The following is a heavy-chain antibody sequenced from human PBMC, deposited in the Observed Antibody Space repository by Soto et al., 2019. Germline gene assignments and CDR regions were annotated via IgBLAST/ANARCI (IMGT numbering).Heavy chain of an antibody. CDR3: ATRYFDWSGGAFDI. D-gene: IGHD3-9*01. Sequence: SETLSLTCTVSGGSVSSGSYYWSWIRQPPGKGLEWIGYIYYSGSTNYNPSLKSRVTISVDTSKNQFSLKLSSVTAADTAVYYCATRYFDWSGGAFDIWGQGTMVTVSS. CDR1: GGSVSSGSYY. J-gene: IGHJ3*02. V-gene: IGHV4-61*01. CDR2: IYYSGST.